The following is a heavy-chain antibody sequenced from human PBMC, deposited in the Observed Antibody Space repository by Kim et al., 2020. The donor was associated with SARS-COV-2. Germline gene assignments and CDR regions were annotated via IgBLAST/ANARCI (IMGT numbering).Heavy chain of an antibody. CDR3: ARLIPYYFDSSGYYYSEYFQL. CDR1: GYTFTNYW. D-gene: IGHD3-22*01. V-gene: IGHV5-51*01. Sequence: GESLKISCKGSGYTFTNYWIGWVRQMSGKGLEWMGIIYPSDSDTRYSPSFQGQVTISADKSISTAYLQWSSLKASDTAMYYCARLIPYYFDSSGYYYSEYFQLWGQGTLVTVSS. CDR2: IYPSDSDT. J-gene: IGHJ1*01.